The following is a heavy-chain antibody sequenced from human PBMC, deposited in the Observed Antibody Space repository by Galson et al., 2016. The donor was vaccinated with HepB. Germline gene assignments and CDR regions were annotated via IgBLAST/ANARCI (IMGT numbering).Heavy chain of an antibody. CDR1: GGSISSTNY. D-gene: IGHD2-2*02. CDR2: ISHSGNS. J-gene: IGHJ6*02. V-gene: IGHV4-4*02. CDR3: ARGAVGYCSSSTCYNYYYGLDV. Sequence: SETLSLTCAVSGGSISSTNYWSWVRQPPGKGLEWIGEISHSGNSNYNPSLKSRVSMSVDKSKNQFSLRLSSVTAADSGIYYCARGAVGYCSSSTCYNYYYGLDVWGQGTTVSVSS.